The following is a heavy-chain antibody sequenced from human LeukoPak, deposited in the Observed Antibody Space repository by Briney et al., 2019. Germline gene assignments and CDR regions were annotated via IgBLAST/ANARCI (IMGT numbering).Heavy chain of an antibody. Sequence: TSETLSFTCTVSGGSISSYYWSWIRQPPGKGLEWIGYIYYSGSTNYNPSLKSRVTISVDTSKNQFSLKLSSVTAADTAVYYCARDYYDILTGYPYGMDVWGQGTTVTVSS. V-gene: IGHV4-59*01. J-gene: IGHJ6*02. CDR2: IYYSGST. CDR1: GGSISSYY. D-gene: IGHD3-9*01. CDR3: ARDYYDILTGYPYGMDV.